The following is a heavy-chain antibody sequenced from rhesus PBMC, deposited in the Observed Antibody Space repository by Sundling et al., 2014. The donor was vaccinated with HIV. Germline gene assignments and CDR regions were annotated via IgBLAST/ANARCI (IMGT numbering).Heavy chain of an antibody. V-gene: IGHV4-106*01. CDR1: GGSISESYY. J-gene: IGHJ4*01. Sequence: QVQLQESGPGLVKPSETLSLTCAVSGGSISESYYWSWIRQSPGKGLEWIGHIYGSGGSNYLNPSLKSRVTLSVDTSKNQFSLKLSSVTAADTAVYYCAIGPPYGHYFDHWGQGVLVHRLL. D-gene: IGHD4-29*01. CDR2: IYGSGGSN. CDR3: AIGPPYGHYFDH.